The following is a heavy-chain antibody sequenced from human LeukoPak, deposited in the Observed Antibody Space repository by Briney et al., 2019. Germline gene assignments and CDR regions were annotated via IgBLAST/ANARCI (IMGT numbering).Heavy chain of an antibody. CDR1: GGSISSYY. D-gene: IGHD3-16*01. Sequence: SETLSLTCTVSGGSISSYYWSWIRQPPGKGLEWIGYIYYSGSTNYNPSLKSRVTISVDTSKNQFSLKLSSVTAADTAVYYCARSGIMRDNGLDPWGQGTLVTVSS. J-gene: IGHJ5*02. CDR3: ARSGIMRDNGLDP. V-gene: IGHV4-59*01. CDR2: IYYSGST.